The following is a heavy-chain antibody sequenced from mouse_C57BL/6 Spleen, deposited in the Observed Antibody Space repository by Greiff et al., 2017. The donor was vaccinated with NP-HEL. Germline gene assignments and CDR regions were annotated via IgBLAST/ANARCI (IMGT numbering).Heavy chain of an antibody. D-gene: IGHD2-5*01. CDR3: ARIYYSNYRSYFDY. J-gene: IGHJ2*01. CDR2: INPNNGGT. CDR1: GYTFTDYN. V-gene: IGHV1-18*01. Sequence: EVQLQQSGPELVKPGASVKIPCKASGYTFTDYNMDWVKQSHGKSLEWIGDINPNNGGTIYNQKFKGKATLTVDKSSSTAYMELRSLTSEDTAVYYCARIYYSNYRSYFDYWGQGTTLTVSS.